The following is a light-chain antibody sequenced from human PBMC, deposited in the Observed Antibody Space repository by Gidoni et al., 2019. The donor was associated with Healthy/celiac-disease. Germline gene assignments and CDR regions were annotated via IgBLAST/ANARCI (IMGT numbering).Light chain of an antibody. J-gene: IGKJ2*01. V-gene: IGKV1-8*01. CDR2: AAS. CDR1: QGISSY. Sequence: AIRMTQSQSSFSASTGDRVTITCRASQGISSYLAWYQQKPGNAPKLLIYAASTLQSGVPSRFSGSGSGTDFTLTISCLQSEDFATYYCQQYYSYPRTFGQGTKLEIK. CDR3: QQYYSYPRT.